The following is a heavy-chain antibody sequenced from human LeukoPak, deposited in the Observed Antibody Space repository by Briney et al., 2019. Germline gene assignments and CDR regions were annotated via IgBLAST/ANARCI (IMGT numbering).Heavy chain of an antibody. J-gene: IGHJ6*04. D-gene: IGHD3-10*02. CDR1: GFPFSSYS. Sequence: GGPLRLFCGASGFPFSSYSMHWARHAPGEGGEGVSSISSSGSTIYYADSLKGRFTISRDNAKNSLYLQMNSLRAENTAVYYCAELGMTMSGGVGGKGTTVTISS. CDR2: ISSSGSTI. CDR3: AELGMTMSGGV. V-gene: IGHV3-48*04.